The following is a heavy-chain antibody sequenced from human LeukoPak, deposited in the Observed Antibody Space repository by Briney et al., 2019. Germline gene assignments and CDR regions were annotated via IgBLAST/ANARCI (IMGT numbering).Heavy chain of an antibody. D-gene: IGHD3-22*01. CDR1: GGSISSGDYY. CDR2: IYYSGST. J-gene: IGHJ4*02. CDR3: AREGYYYDSRNYEGVRN. V-gene: IGHV4-39*07. Sequence: SGTLSLTCTVSGGSISSGDYYWSWIRQPPGKGLEWIGSIYYSGSTYYNPSLKSRVTISVDTSKNQFSLKLSSVTAADTAVYYCAREGYYYDSRNYEGVRNWGQGTLVTVSS.